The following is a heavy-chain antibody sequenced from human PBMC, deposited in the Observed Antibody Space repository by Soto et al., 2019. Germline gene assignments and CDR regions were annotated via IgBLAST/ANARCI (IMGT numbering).Heavy chain of an antibody. CDR2: IKQDGSEK. CDR3: ARSPRLPVRIAAAGTGSLVGMADY. Sequence: EVQLVESGGGLVQPGGSLRLSCAASGFTFSSYWMSWVRQAPGKGLEWVANIKQDGSEKYYVDSVKGRFTISRDNAKNSLYLQMNSLRAEDTAVYYCARSPRLPVRIAAAGTGSLVGMADYWGQGTLVTVSS. D-gene: IGHD6-13*01. J-gene: IGHJ4*02. V-gene: IGHV3-7*01. CDR1: GFTFSSYW.